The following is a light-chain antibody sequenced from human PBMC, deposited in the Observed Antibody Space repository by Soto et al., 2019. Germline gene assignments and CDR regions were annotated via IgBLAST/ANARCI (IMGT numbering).Light chain of an antibody. CDR1: QGIRSY. V-gene: IGKV1-9*01. CDR3: QQINTFPIT. CDR2: AAS. Sequence: DIQLTQSPSFLSASPGDRVTITCRASQGIRSYLAWYQQSPGRAPKLLIYAASTLQSGVPSRFSGSGSGTEFTLTISSLQPEDFATYYCQQINTFPITFGQGTRREIK. J-gene: IGKJ5*01.